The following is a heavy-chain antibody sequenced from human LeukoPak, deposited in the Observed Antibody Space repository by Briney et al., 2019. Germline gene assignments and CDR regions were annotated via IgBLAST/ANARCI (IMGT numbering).Heavy chain of an antibody. CDR2: IYYSGST. Sequence: SETLSLTCIVSGGSISSYYWSWIRQPPGKGLEWIGYIYYSGSTNYNPSLKSRVTISVDTSKNQFSLKLSSVTAADTAVYYCARRKRYSYGPYYYYYMDVWGKGTTVTVSS. J-gene: IGHJ6*03. CDR3: ARRKRYSYGPYYYYYMDV. D-gene: IGHD5-18*01. V-gene: IGHV4-59*01. CDR1: GGSISSYY.